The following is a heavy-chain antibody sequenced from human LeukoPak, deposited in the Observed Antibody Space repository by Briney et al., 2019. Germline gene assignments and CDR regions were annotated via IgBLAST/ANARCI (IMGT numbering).Heavy chain of an antibody. Sequence: GGSLRLSCAASGFTLSIYDMHWVRQPPGKGLEWVSGIDIPGNTYYPDSVKGRFTMSRESAKNSLYLLMNSLRAGDTAVYYCARAVAGTHWFDPWGQGTLVTVSS. D-gene: IGHD6-19*01. CDR1: GFTLSIYD. CDR2: IDIPGNT. J-gene: IGHJ5*02. CDR3: ARAVAGTHWFDP. V-gene: IGHV3-13*01.